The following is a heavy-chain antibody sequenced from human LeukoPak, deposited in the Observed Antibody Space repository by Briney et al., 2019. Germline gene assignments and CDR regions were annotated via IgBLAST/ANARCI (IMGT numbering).Heavy chain of an antibody. J-gene: IGHJ4*02. Sequence: GGSLRLSCAASGFTFSSYSMNWVRQAPGKGLEWVSGINWNGGSTGYADSVKGRFTISRDNAKKSLYLQMNSLRAEDTAVYYCARHLSGITGYTYGRGIDYWGQGTLLTVSS. D-gene: IGHD5-18*01. CDR2: INWNGGST. CDR1: GFTFSSYS. CDR3: ARHLSGITGYTYGRGIDY. V-gene: IGHV3-20*04.